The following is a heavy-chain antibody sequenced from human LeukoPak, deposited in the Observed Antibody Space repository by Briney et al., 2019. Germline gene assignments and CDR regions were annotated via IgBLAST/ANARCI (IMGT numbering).Heavy chain of an antibody. V-gene: IGHV4-59*01. D-gene: IGHD3-3*01. Sequence: PSETLSLTCTVSGGSISSYYWGWIRQPPGKGLEWIGYINYSGSTNYNPSLKSRVTVSVDSSNNQFSLKLRSVTAADTAVYYCASVRRFSGYYNVYYDYWGQGTLVTVSS. CDR2: INYSGST. J-gene: IGHJ4*02. CDR1: GGSISSYY. CDR3: ASVRRFSGYYNVYYDY.